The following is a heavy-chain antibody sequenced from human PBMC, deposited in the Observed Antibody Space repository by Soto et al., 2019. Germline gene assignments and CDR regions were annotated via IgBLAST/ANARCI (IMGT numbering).Heavy chain of an antibody. D-gene: IGHD6-19*01. CDR1: GFTFSSYG. CDR3: ASDRDSSGWYTHPFDY. J-gene: IGHJ4*02. Sequence: QVQLVESGGGVVQPGRSLRLSCAASGFTFSSYGMHWVRQAPGKGLEWVAVIWYDGSNKYYADSVKGRFTISRDNSKNTLYLHRNSLRAEDTAVYYCASDRDSSGWYTHPFDYWGQGTLVTVSS. CDR2: IWYDGSNK. V-gene: IGHV3-33*01.